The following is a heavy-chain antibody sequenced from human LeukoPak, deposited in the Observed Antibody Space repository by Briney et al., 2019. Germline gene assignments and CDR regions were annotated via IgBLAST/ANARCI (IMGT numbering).Heavy chain of an antibody. CDR1: GFTFNTYS. CDR3: AKPLISTVTTASYYFDY. CDR2: ISGSGGST. J-gene: IGHJ4*02. Sequence: GGSLRHSCAASGFTFNTYSMNWVRQAPGKGLEWVSAISGSGGSTYYADSVKGRFTISRDNSKNTLYLQMNSLRAEDTAVYYCAKPLISTVTTASYYFDYWGQGTLVTVSS. V-gene: IGHV3-23*01. D-gene: IGHD4-11*01.